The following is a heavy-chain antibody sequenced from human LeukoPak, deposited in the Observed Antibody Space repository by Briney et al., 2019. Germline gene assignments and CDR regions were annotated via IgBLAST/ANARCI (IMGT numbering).Heavy chain of an antibody. Sequence: GASVKVSYKGCGYTFTSYGISWVRQAPGQGLEWMGWISAYNGNTNYAQKLQGRVTMTTDTSTSTAYMELRSLRSDDTAVYYCARVKVDDHVWGSYRFEHYFDHWAQGTLVTVSS. J-gene: IGHJ4*02. CDR3: ARVKVDDHVWGSYRFEHYFDH. V-gene: IGHV1-18*01. D-gene: IGHD3-16*02. CDR2: ISAYNGNT. CDR1: GYTFTSYG.